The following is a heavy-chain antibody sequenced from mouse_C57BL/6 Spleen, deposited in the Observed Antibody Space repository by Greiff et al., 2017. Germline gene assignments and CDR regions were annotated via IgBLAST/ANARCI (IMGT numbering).Heavy chain of an antibody. J-gene: IGHJ3*01. Sequence: QVQLQQPGAELVMPGASVKLSCTASGYTFTSYWMHWVQQRPGQGLEWIGEIDPSDSYTNYNQKFKGKSTVTVDKSSSTAYMQLSSLTSEDSAVYYCARGRGNRAWFAYWGQGTLVTVSA. CDR1: GYTFTSYW. CDR2: IDPSDSYT. V-gene: IGHV1-69*01. D-gene: IGHD2-1*01. CDR3: ARGRGNRAWFAY.